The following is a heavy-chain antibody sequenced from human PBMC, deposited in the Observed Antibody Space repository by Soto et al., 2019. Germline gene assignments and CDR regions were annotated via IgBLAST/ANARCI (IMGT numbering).Heavy chain of an antibody. V-gene: IGHV3-74*01. CDR1: GFTFSSYW. CDR3: ARGQYSSSFWFDP. D-gene: IGHD6-6*01. Sequence: GGSLRLSCAASGFTFSSYWMHWVRQAPGKGLVWVSRINSDGSSTSYADSVKGRFTISRDNAKNTLYLQMNSLRAEDTAVYYCARGQYSSSFWFDPWGQGTLVTVSS. J-gene: IGHJ5*02. CDR2: INSDGSST.